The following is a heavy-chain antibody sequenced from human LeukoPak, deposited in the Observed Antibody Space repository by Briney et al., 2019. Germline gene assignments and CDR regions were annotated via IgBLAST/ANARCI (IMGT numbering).Heavy chain of an antibody. D-gene: IGHD1-26*01. Sequence: GGSLRLSCAASGFTFSSYSMNWVRQAPGKGLEWVSSISSSSSYIYYADSVKGRFTISRDNAKNSLYLQMNSLRAEDTAVYYCARDLVGATLEDAFDIWGQGTMVTVSS. J-gene: IGHJ3*02. V-gene: IGHV3-21*01. CDR2: ISSSSSYI. CDR1: GFTFSSYS. CDR3: ARDLVGATLEDAFDI.